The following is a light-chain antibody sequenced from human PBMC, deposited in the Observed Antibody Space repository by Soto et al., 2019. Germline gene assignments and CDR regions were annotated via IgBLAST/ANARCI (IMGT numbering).Light chain of an antibody. CDR1: QSIRSW. Sequence: DIQMTQSPSTLSASVGDRVTITCRASQSIRSWLAWYQQKPGKAPKLLIYDASSLESGVPSRFSGSGSGTEFTLTISSLQPDDSATYYCQQYNSYSFTFGPGTKVDIK. CDR2: DAS. CDR3: QQYNSYSFT. J-gene: IGKJ3*01. V-gene: IGKV1-5*01.